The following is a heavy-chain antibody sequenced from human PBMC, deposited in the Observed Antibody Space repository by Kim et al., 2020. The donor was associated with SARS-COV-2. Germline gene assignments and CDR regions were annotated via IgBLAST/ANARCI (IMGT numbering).Heavy chain of an antibody. CDR1: DFSLAYNC. Sequence: GGSLRLSCAASDFSLAYNCMDWVRQAPGKGLEWVANINQDGSDIYYVDSVKGRFTISRDNAKNSLFLQMNSLRAEDTALYYCARAGASWAFDLWGQGTMVTVSS. V-gene: IGHV3-7*05. CDR3: ARAGASWAFDL. J-gene: IGHJ3*01. CDR2: INQDGSDI.